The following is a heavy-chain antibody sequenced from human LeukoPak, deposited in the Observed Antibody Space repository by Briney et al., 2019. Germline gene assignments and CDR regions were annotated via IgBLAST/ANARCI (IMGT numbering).Heavy chain of an antibody. CDR3: ARLGDGSGIHPGYFDL. CDR1: GFTFSSYT. CDR2: ISSSSNYI. D-gene: IGHD3-10*01. V-gene: IGHV3-21*01. J-gene: IGHJ2*01. Sequence: KPGGSLRLSCAASGFTFSSYTMNWVRQAPGKGLEWVSSISSSSNYIYYADSVKGRFTISRDDAKNSLYLQVNSLRAEDTAVYYCARLGDGSGIHPGYFDLWGRGTLVTVSS.